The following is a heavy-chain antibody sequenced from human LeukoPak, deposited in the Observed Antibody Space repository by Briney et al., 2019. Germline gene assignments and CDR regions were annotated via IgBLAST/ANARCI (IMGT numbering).Heavy chain of an antibody. CDR1: GLTFSNYA. D-gene: IGHD2-2*01. V-gene: IGHV3-23*01. Sequence: GGSLRLSCAASGLTFSNYAMSWVRQAPGKGLEWVSTISGSGGSTYYADSVKGRFTISRDNSKNTLYLQLNSLRAEDTAVYYCAKSTSPLYYYYGMDVWGQGTTVTVSS. J-gene: IGHJ6*02. CDR3: AKSTSPLYYYYGMDV. CDR2: ISGSGGST.